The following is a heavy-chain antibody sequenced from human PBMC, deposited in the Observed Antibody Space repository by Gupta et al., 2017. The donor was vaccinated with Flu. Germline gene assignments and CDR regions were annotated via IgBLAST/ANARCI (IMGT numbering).Heavy chain of an antibody. CDR3: AKVKGPEYCTNGVCYYFDY. J-gene: IGHJ4*02. CDR1: GFTFSSYA. CDR2: ISGSGGST. Sequence: EVQLLESGGGLVQPGGSLRLSCAASGFTFSSYAMSWVRQAPGKGLEWVSAISGSGGSTYYADSVKGRFTISRDNSKNTLYLQMNSLRAEDTAVYYCAKVKGPEYCTNGVCYYFDYWGQGTLVTVSS. V-gene: IGHV3-23*01. D-gene: IGHD2-8*01.